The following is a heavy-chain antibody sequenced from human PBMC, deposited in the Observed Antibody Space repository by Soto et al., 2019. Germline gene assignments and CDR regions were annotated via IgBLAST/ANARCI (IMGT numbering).Heavy chain of an antibody. Sequence: QVQLQESGPGLVKPSETLSLTCTVSGGSVSSGSYYWSWIRQPPGKGLEWIGYIYYSGSTNYNPSLKSRVTISVDTSKNQFSLKLSSVTAADTAVYYCATGTYDSSGQFDPWGQGTLVTVSS. D-gene: IGHD3-22*01. CDR3: ATGTYDSSGQFDP. CDR2: IYYSGST. V-gene: IGHV4-61*01. J-gene: IGHJ5*02. CDR1: GGSVSSGSYY.